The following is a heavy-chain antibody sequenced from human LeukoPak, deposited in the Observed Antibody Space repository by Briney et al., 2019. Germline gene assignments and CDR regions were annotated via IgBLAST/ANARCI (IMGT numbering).Heavy chain of an antibody. D-gene: IGHD6-19*01. CDR2: IYYSGST. V-gene: IGHV4-39*01. Sequence: SETLSLTCTVSGGSISSSSYYWGWIRQPPGKGLEWIGSIYYSGSTYYNPSLKSRVTISVDTSKNQFSLKLSSATAADTAVYYCASHKRGQWLVPYYWGQGTLVTVSS. CDR1: GGSISSSSYY. CDR3: ASHKRGQWLVPYY. J-gene: IGHJ4*02.